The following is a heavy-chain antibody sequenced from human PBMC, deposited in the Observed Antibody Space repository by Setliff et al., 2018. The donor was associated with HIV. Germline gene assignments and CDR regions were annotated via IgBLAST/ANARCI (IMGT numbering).Heavy chain of an antibody. V-gene: IGHV4-39*06. J-gene: IGHJ6*02. D-gene: IGHD2-21*02. CDR3: ARDYCGGDCYFPYYYYGMDV. CDR2: IYYSGST. Sequence: SETLSLTCNVSGGSISSSSYYWGWIRQPPGKGLEWIGSIYYSGSTYYNPSLKSRVTISVDTSKNQFTLKLSSVTAADTAVYYCARDYCGGDCYFPYYYYGMDVWGQGTTVTVSS. CDR1: GGSISSSSYY.